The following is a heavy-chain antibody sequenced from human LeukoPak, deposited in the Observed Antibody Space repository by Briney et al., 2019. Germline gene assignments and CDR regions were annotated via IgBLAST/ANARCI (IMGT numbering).Heavy chain of an antibody. Sequence: GGSLRLSCATSGFNFHRYTIHWVRQAPGKGLEWDGRIASKTDGGTTDYAAPVKGRFTISRDDSKNTLFLQMNSLKTEDTAVYYCTTGIRGDCGQGTLVTVSS. CDR1: GFNFHRYT. CDR2: IASKTDGGTT. J-gene: IGHJ4*02. V-gene: IGHV3-15*04. CDR3: TTGIRGD.